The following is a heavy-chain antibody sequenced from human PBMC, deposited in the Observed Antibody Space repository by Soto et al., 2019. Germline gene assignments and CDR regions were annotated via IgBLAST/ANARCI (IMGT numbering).Heavy chain of an antibody. V-gene: IGHV3-11*01. Sequence: QVQLVESGGGLVKPGGSLRLSCAASGFTFSDYFMSWIRQVPGKGLEWLSYISGSGGTVYYVDSVKGRFTISRDNAKNSLYLDVSSLRAEDTAVYYCARSSTMVTYFEYWGQGSVVTGSS. CDR2: ISGSGGTV. CDR1: GFTFSDYF. D-gene: IGHD3-10*01. CDR3: ARSSTMVTYFEY. J-gene: IGHJ4*02.